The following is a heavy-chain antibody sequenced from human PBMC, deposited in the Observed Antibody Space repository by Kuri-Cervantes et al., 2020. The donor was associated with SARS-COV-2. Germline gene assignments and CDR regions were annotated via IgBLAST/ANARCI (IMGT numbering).Heavy chain of an antibody. CDR1: GYSFNDYY. V-gene: IGHV1-2*04. D-gene: IGHD2-21*01. Sequence: ASVKVSCKASGYSFNDYYIYWVRQAPGQGLEWMGWINPNSGGTNYAQKFQGWVTMTRDTSLSISYMELSRLTSDDTAVYYCARGEGSRGHMVVLGWRGAGRLDFWGQGALVTVSS. CDR3: ARGEGSRGHMVVLGWRGAGRLDF. CDR2: INPNSGGT. J-gene: IGHJ4*02.